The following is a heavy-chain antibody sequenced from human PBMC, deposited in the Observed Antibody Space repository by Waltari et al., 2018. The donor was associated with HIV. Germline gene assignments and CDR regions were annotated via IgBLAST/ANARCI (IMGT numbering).Heavy chain of an antibody. J-gene: IGHJ6*02. V-gene: IGHV4-34*01. CDR2: INHSGST. Sequence: QVQLQQWGAGLLKPSETLSLTCAVYGGSFSGYYWSWIRQPPGKGLEWIGEINHSGSTNDNPSLKSRVTISVDTSKNQFSLKLSSVTAADTAVYYCARGAIFAPYGMDVWGQGTTVTVSS. CDR3: ARGAIFAPYGMDV. D-gene: IGHD3-3*01. CDR1: GGSFSGYY.